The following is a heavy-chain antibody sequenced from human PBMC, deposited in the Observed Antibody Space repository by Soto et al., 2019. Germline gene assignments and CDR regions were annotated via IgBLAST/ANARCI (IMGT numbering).Heavy chain of an antibody. D-gene: IGHD3-3*01. Sequence: SETLSLTCTVSGGSISSYHWSWIRQPPGKGLEWIGYIYYSGSTNYKPSLKSRVTISGDTSKNQISLKLTSVTAADTAVYYCAREDEAIFGVLNLWGQGTLVTVSS. CDR2: IYYSGST. CDR3: AREDEAIFGVLNL. CDR1: GGSISSYH. V-gene: IGHV4-59*01. J-gene: IGHJ5*02.